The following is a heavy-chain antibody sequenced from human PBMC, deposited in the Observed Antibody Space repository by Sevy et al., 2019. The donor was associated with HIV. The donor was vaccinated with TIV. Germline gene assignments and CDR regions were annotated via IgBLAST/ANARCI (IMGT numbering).Heavy chain of an antibody. V-gene: IGHV3-33*01. CDR1: GFTFSSYG. CDR3: ARDSPRDAFDI. J-gene: IGHJ3*02. CDR2: IWYDGSNK. Sequence: GGSLRLSCAASGFTFSSYGMHWVRQAPGKGLEWVAVIWYDGSNKYYADSVKGGFTISRDNSKNTLYLQMNSLRAEDTAVYYCARDSPRDAFDIWGQGTMVTVSS.